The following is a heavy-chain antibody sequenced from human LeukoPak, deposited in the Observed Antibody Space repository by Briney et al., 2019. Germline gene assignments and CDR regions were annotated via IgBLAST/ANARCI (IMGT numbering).Heavy chain of an antibody. D-gene: IGHD3-22*01. V-gene: IGHV3-7*05. J-gene: IGHJ4*02. Sequence: PGGSLRLSCEASGFTFSSSIMTWVRQAPGKGLEWVANIKQDGSEKYYVDSVKGRFTISRDNTKNTLYLQMNSLRADDTAVYYCARGCYYERSGYCPFDYWGPGTLVTVSS. CDR2: IKQDGSEK. CDR3: ARGCYYERSGYCPFDY. CDR1: GFTFSSSI.